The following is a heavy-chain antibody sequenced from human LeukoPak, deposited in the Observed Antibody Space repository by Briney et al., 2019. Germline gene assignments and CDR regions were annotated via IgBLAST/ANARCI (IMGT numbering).Heavy chain of an antibody. CDR1: GFTFSSYA. Sequence: GGSLRLSCAASGFTFSSYAMHWVRQAPGKGLEWVAFIRYDGSNKYYADSVKGRFTISRDNSKNTLYLQMNSLRAEDTAVYYCAKDRYNWNYRGAIDYWGQGTLVTVSS. D-gene: IGHD1-7*01. V-gene: IGHV3-30*02. CDR3: AKDRYNWNYRGAIDY. J-gene: IGHJ4*02. CDR2: IRYDGSNK.